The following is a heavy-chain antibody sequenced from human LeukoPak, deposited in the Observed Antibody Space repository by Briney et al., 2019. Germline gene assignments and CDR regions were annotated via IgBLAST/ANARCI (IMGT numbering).Heavy chain of an antibody. Sequence: SETLSLTCAVSGDSISTYYWNWIRQPAGKGLEWIGRIYTTGSADHNPSLKSRITMSVDTFKNHLPLRLSSVTAADTAVYYCARERSIRYSSGWPYDAYDIWGPGTMVTVSS. V-gene: IGHV4-4*07. CDR1: GDSISTYY. J-gene: IGHJ3*02. CDR2: IYTTGSA. CDR3: ARERSIRYSSGWPYDAYDI. D-gene: IGHD6-19*01.